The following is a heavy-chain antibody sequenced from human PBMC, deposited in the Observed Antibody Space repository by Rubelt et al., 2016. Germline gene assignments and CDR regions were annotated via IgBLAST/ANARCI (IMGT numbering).Heavy chain of an antibody. CDR1: GYTFTSYA. J-gene: IGHJ4*02. Sequence: QVQLVQSGAEVKKPGASVKVSCKASGYTFTSYAMHWVRQAPGQRLEWMGWINAGNGNTKYSQKFQGRFTMTTDTSTSTAYMELRSLRSDDTAVYYCAVRVGVPYYFDYWGQGTLVTVSS. V-gene: IGHV1-3*01. D-gene: IGHD1-26*01. CDR3: AVRVGVPYYFDY. CDR2: INAGNGNT.